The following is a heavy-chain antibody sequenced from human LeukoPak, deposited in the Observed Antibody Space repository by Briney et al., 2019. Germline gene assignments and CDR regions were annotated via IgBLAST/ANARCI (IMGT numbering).Heavy chain of an antibody. CDR2: ISYDGSNK. D-gene: IGHD1-26*01. CDR1: GFTFSSYG. CDR3: AKDHGRAFGY. Sequence: GGSLRLSCAASGFTFSSYGMHWVRQAPGKGLEWVAVISYDGSNKYYADSVKGRFTISRDDSKNTLYLQMNSLRAEDTAVYYCAKDHGRAFGYWGQGTLVTVSS. V-gene: IGHV3-30*18. J-gene: IGHJ4*02.